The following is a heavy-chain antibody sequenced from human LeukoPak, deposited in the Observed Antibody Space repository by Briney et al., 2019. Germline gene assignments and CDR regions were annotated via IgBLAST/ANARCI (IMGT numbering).Heavy chain of an antibody. V-gene: IGHV4-4*07. D-gene: IGHD4-17*01. CDR2: IYTSGST. CDR3: ARHDGHGDYAHFDY. J-gene: IGHJ4*02. Sequence: PSETLSLTCTVSGGSISSFYWSWIRQPAGKGLEWIGRIYTSGSTNYNPSLKSRVTISVDTSKNQFSLKLSSVTAADTAVYYCARHDGHGDYAHFDYWGQGTLVTVSS. CDR1: GGSISSFY.